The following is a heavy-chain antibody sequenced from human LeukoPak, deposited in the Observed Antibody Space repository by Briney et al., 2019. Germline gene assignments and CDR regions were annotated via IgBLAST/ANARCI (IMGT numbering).Heavy chain of an antibody. J-gene: IGHJ4*02. V-gene: IGHV3-66*04. CDR1: GFTVSTNS. CDR3: ARRFDY. Sequence: PGGSLRLSCAASGFTVSTNSMTWVRQAPGKGLEWVSLIYSDASGCSTYYADSVKGRFTISRDNSKNTLYLQMNSLRAEDTAVYYCARRFDYWGQGTLVTVSS. CDR2: IYSDASGCST.